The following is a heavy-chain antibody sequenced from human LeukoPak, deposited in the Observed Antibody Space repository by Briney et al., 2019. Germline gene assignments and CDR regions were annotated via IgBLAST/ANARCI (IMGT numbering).Heavy chain of an antibody. Sequence: ASVKVSCKASGYTFTSYDINWVRQATGQGLEWMGWMNPNSGNTGYAQKLQGGVTMTTDTSTSTAYMELRSLRSDDTAVYYCARAGLWFGELFMDYWGQGTLVTVSS. V-gene: IGHV1-8*01. D-gene: IGHD3-10*01. CDR1: GYTFTSYD. CDR3: ARAGLWFGELFMDY. CDR2: MNPNSGNT. J-gene: IGHJ4*02.